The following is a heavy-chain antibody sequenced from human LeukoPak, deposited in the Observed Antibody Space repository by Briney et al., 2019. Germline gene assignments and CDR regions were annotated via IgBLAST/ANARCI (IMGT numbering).Heavy chain of an antibody. CDR2: ISSSGNTI. V-gene: IGHV3-11*04. J-gene: IGHJ4*02. CDR1: GFTFSDYY. Sequence: PGGSLRLSCAASGFTFSDYYINWVRQAPGKGLEWISYISSSGNTIYYADSVQGRFTVSRDIAKNSLYLQMNSLRAEDTAVYYCARGLRFLDGWGQGTLVTVSS. D-gene: IGHD3-3*01. CDR3: ARGLRFLDG.